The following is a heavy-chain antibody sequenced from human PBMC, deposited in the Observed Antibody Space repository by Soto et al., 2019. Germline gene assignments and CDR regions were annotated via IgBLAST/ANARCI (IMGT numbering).Heavy chain of an antibody. Sequence: QPGGSLRLSCAASGFTFSSYWMSWVRQAPGKGLEWVANIKQDGSEKYYVDSVKGRFTISRDNAKNSLYLQMNSLRAEDTAVYYCARDGWLWGYCSGGSCYWDVWGKGTTVTVSS. D-gene: IGHD2-15*01. CDR1: GFTFSSYW. J-gene: IGHJ6*04. CDR3: ARDGWLWGYCSGGSCYWDV. V-gene: IGHV3-7*01. CDR2: IKQDGSEK.